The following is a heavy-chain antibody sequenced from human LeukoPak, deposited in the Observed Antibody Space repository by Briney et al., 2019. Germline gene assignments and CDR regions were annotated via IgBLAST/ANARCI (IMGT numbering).Heavy chain of an antibody. Sequence: AGGSLRLSCAASGFTVSSNYMSWVRQAPGKGLEWVSVIYSGGSTYYADSVKGRFTISRDNSKNTLYLQMNSLRAEDTAAYYCARGIVVVPAAPGYYYMDVWGKGTTVTVSS. V-gene: IGHV3-53*01. CDR1: GFTVSSNY. CDR2: IYSGGST. J-gene: IGHJ6*03. CDR3: ARGIVVVPAAPGYYYMDV. D-gene: IGHD2-2*01.